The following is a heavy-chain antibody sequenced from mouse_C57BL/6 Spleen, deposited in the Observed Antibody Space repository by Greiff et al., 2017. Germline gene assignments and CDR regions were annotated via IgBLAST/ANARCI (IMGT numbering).Heavy chain of an antibody. CDR3: TSRNGSSYYFDY. Sequence: QVQLQQSGAELVRPGASVTLSCKASGYTFTDYEMHWVKQAPVHGLEWIGAIDPATGGTAYNQKFKGKAILTADKSSSTAYMELRSLTSEDSAVYYCTSRNGSSYYFDYWGQGTTLTVSS. D-gene: IGHD1-1*01. V-gene: IGHV1-15*01. CDR1: GYTFTDYE. J-gene: IGHJ2*01. CDR2: IDPATGGT.